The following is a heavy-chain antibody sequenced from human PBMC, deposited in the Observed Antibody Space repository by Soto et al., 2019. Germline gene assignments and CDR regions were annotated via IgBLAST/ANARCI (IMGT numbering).Heavy chain of an antibody. D-gene: IGHD3-3*01. CDR2: IKSKTDGGTT. CDR1: GFTFSNAW. Sequence: GGSLRLSCAASGFTFSNAWMSWVRQAPGKGLEWVGRIKSKTDGGTTDYAAPVKGRLTISRDDSKNTLYLQMNSLKTDDTAVYYCTTAEIQYYDFWSGYYFSPTDYYYMDVWGKGTTVTVSS. V-gene: IGHV3-15*01. CDR3: TTAEIQYYDFWSGYYFSPTDYYYMDV. J-gene: IGHJ6*03.